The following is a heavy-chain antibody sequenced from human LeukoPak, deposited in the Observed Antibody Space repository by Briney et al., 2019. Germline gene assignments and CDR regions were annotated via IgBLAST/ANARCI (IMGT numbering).Heavy chain of an antibody. CDR3: ARGMGIAVAGYFDY. J-gene: IGHJ4*02. CDR1: GGSFSGYY. Sequence: SETLSLTCAVYGGSFSGYYWSWFRQPPGKGLEWIGEINHSGSTNYNPSLKSRVTISVDTSKNQFSLKLSSVTAADTAVYYCARGMGIAVAGYFDYWGQGTLVTVSS. D-gene: IGHD6-19*01. CDR2: INHSGST. V-gene: IGHV4-34*01.